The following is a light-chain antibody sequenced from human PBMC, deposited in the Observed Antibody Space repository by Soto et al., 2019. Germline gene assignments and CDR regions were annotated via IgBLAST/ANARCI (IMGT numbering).Light chain of an antibody. CDR1: QSISNW. J-gene: IGKJ1*01. CDR2: KAS. Sequence: DIQMTQSPSTLSASVGDRVTITCRASQSISNWLAWYQQKPGKAPKLLIYKASSLESGVPSRFSGSESGTEFTLTISSLQPDEFASYYCQHYKIYPWTFGQGTKVEIK. V-gene: IGKV1-5*03. CDR3: QHYKIYPWT.